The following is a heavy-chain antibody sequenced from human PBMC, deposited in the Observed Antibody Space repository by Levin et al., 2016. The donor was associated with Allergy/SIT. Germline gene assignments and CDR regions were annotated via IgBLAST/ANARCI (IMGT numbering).Heavy chain of an antibody. D-gene: IGHD2-2*01. CDR1: GFAFNDSS. CDR3: ARDKDYAIDY. V-gene: IGHV3-48*01. CDR2: IWTATSTT. J-gene: IGHJ4*02. Sequence: GGSLRLSCAASGFAFNDSSMNWVRQAPGKGLEWVSHIWTATSTTHYADSMKGRFTISRDNAKNSLYLQMNSLRVEDTAVYYCARDKDYAIDYWGQGTQVTVSS.